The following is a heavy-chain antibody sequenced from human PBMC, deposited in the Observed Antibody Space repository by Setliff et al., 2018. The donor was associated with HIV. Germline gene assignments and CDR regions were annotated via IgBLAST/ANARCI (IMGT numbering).Heavy chain of an antibody. D-gene: IGHD2-2*01. CDR2: IKSKTDGGTA. J-gene: IGHJ6*03. V-gene: IGHV3-15*01. CDR3: AKSCDVPSKPGPYYYSMDV. CDR1: GFVFTNAW. Sequence: PGGSLRLSCVASGFVFTNAWMTWVRQAPGKGLEWVGRIKSKTDGGTADYAAPVKGRFTISRDNSKNTLFLQLNSLRVDDTAVYYCAKSCDVPSKPGPYYYSMDVWGKGTTVTVSS.